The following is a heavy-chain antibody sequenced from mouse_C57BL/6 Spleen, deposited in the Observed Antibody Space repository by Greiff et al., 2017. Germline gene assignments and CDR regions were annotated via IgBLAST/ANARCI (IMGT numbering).Heavy chain of an antibody. J-gene: IGHJ2*01. V-gene: IGHV14-2*01. CDR2: IDPEDGET. CDR1: GFNIKEYY. CDR3: TLITTVLAADY. D-gene: IGHD1-1*01. Sequence: VQLQESGAELVKPGASVKLSCTASGFNIKEYYMHWVKQRTEQGLEWIGRIDPEDGETKYAPKFQGKATITADTSSNTAYLQLSSLTSEDTAVYYCTLITTVLAADYWGQGTTLTVSS.